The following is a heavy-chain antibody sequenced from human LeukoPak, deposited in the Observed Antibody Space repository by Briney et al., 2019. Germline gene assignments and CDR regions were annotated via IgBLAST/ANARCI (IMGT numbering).Heavy chain of an antibody. J-gene: IGHJ6*04. CDR2: IRTKTYAEAT. Sequence: PGGSLRLSCTVSGYTFGDYALTWFRQAPGKGLEWVGFIRTKTYAEATEYGASVKGRFTFSRDDSNSIAHLQMNSLKTEDTAVYYCSRGLRFPDVWGKGTTVTVSS. V-gene: IGHV3-49*03. CDR1: GYTFGDYA. D-gene: IGHD3-3*01. CDR3: SRGLRFPDV.